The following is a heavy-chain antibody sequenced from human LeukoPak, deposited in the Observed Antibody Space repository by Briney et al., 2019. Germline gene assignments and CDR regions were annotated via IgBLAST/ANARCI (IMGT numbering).Heavy chain of an antibody. V-gene: IGHV4-59*01. D-gene: IGHD5-18*01. CDR3: ARVDTAMVHFDY. J-gene: IGHJ4*02. CDR1: GGSISGYY. Sequence: PSETLSLTCTVSGGSISGYYWSWIRQPPGKGLEWIGYIYYSGSTNYNPSLKSRVTISVDTSKSQFSLELSSVTAADTAVYYCARVDTAMVHFDYWGQGTLVTVSS. CDR2: IYYSGST.